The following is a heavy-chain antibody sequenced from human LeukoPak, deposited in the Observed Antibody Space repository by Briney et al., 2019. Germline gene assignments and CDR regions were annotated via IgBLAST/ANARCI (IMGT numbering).Heavy chain of an antibody. CDR3: AKSLLRPGY. Sequence: GGTLRLSCAASGFTFSNYGLSWVRQAPGKGLEWVSGITGSGGSTYYADSVKGRFTISRDNSKNTLYLQMNSLRAEDTAVYYCAKSLLRPGYWGQGTLVTVSS. CDR1: GFTFSNYG. V-gene: IGHV3-23*01. J-gene: IGHJ4*02. CDR2: ITGSGGST. D-gene: IGHD3-3*01.